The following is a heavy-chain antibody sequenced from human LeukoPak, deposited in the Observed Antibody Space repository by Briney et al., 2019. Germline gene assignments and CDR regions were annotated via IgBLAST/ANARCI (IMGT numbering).Heavy chain of an antibody. CDR3: VREAALTMTVVALDY. V-gene: IGHV4-61*02. CDR1: GVSISSGGYY. Sequence: PSETLSLTCTVSGVSISSGGYYWTWIRQPPGKGLEWIGRIYSSGSTSYNPSLESRVTISLDTSNNHFSLKLTSVTAADTAVYYCVREAALTMTVVALDYWGQGALVTVSS. J-gene: IGHJ4*02. D-gene: IGHD3-22*01. CDR2: IYSSGST.